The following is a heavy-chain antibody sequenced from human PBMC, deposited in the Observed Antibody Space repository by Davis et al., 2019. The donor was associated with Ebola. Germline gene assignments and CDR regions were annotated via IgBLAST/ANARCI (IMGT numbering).Heavy chain of an antibody. J-gene: IGHJ4*02. V-gene: IGHV3-23*01. Sequence: GGSLRLSCAASGFNFKDYVMSWVRRAPGKGLEWVSGIRAGGGTTYYADSVKGRFTISRDNSKNTLYLQVNSLRVEDTAVYYCTSGNNWNDDYWGQGTLVTVSS. CDR1: GFNFKDYV. D-gene: IGHD1-20*01. CDR2: IRAGGGTT. CDR3: TSGNNWNDDY.